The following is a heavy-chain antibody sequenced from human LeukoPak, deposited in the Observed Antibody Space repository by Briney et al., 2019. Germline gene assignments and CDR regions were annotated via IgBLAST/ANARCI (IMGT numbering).Heavy chain of an antibody. CDR3: ARDHRPEIQYYYMDV. V-gene: IGHV3-33*01. J-gene: IGHJ6*03. CDR1: GLSLSNYG. D-gene: IGHD1-14*01. Sequence: GGSLRLSCAASGLSLSNYGVHWVRQAPGKGLEWVAALLYDGNTKHYADSVKGRFTISRDISKNTFYLQMNSLTAEDTAVYYCARDHRPEIQYYYMDVWGKGTTVAVSS. CDR2: LLYDGNTK.